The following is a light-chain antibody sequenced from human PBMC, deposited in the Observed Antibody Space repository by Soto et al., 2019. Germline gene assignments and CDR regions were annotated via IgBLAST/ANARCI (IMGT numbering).Light chain of an antibody. Sequence: EIVMTQSPATLSVSPGARATLSCRASQSVFSSLAWYQQKPGPAPRLLIYGAATRATGIPARFSGSGSGTEFTLPISSLQSEDFAVYYCQQYHNWPAFCQGTKVDNK. CDR3: QQYHNWPA. CDR2: GAA. V-gene: IGKV3-15*01. J-gene: IGKJ1*01. CDR1: QSVFSS.